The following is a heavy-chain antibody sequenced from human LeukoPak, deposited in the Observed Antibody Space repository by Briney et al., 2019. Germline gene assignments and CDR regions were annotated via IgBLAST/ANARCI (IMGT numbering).Heavy chain of an antibody. CDR3: ARDTDYDILTGYYSIDY. Sequence: ASVKVSCKASGYTFTSYGISWVRQAPGQGLDWMGWISAYNGNTNYAQKLQGRVTMTTDTSTSTAYMELRSLRSDDTAVYYCARDTDYDILTGYYSIDYWGQGTLVTVSS. CDR1: GYTFTSYG. CDR2: ISAYNGNT. D-gene: IGHD3-9*01. V-gene: IGHV1-18*04. J-gene: IGHJ4*02.